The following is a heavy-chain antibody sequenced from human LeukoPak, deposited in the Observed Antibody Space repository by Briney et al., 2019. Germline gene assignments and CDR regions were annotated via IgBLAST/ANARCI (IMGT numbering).Heavy chain of an antibody. CDR3: AVPAEAFDI. J-gene: IGHJ3*02. D-gene: IGHD2-2*01. Sequence: GASVKVSCKASGYTFTSFDINWVRQATGQGLEWMGWMNPNSGDTAYAQNFQGRVTMTTDTSTSTAYMELRSLRSDDTAVYYCAVPAEAFDIWGQGTMVTVSS. CDR2: MNPNSGDT. V-gene: IGHV1-8*02. CDR1: GYTFTSFD.